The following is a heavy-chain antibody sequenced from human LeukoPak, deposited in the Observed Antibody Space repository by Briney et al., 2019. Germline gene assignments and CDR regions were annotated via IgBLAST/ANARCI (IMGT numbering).Heavy chain of an antibody. J-gene: IGHJ3*02. CDR3: ASYYYDSSGYRAFDI. V-gene: IGHV4-59*01. CDR1: GGSISSYY. Sequence: SETLSLTCTVSGGSISSYYWSWIQQPPGKGLEWIGYIYYSGSTNYNPSLKSRVTISVDTSKNQFSLKLSSVTAADTAVYYCASYYYDSSGYRAFDIWGQGTMVTVSS. D-gene: IGHD3-22*01. CDR2: IYYSGST.